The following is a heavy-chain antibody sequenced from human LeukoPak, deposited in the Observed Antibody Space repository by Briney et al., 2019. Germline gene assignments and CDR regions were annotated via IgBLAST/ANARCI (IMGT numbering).Heavy chain of an antibody. V-gene: IGHV3-21*01. Sequence: GGSLRLSCAASGFTFSSYSMNWVRQAPGKGLEWVSSISSSSSYIYYADSVKGRFTISRDNAKNSLYLQMNSLRAEDTAVYYCARDDYYYDSSGYYVGNDAFDIWGQGTMVTVSS. J-gene: IGHJ3*02. CDR2: ISSSSSYI. CDR1: GFTFSSYS. D-gene: IGHD3-22*01. CDR3: ARDDYYYDSSGYYVGNDAFDI.